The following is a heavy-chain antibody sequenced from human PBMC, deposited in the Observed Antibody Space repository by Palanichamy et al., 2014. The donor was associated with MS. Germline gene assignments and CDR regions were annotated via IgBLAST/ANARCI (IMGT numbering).Heavy chain of an antibody. Sequence: EVQLVVSGGGLVQPGGSLRLSCAASGFTFSTYWMDWVRQAPGKGLEWVANIKQDGSEEYYVDSVKGRFTISRDNAKNSLYLQMNSLRAEDTAVYYCARSGVFGDYFDFWGQGTLVTVSS. D-gene: IGHD3-10*01. CDR1: GFTFSTYW. V-gene: IGHV3-7*03. CDR2: IKQDGSEE. J-gene: IGHJ4*02. CDR3: ARSGVFGDYFDF.